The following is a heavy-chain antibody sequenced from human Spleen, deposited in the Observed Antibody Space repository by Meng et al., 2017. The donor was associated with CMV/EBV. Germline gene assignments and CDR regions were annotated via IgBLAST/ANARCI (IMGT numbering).Heavy chain of an antibody. J-gene: IGHJ4*02. CDR3: AKAFSASWYREYYDD. D-gene: IGHD6-13*01. CDR2: IIGSGATT. V-gene: IGHV3-23*01. Sequence: GESLKISCAASGFAFNNYAMTWVRQAPGKGLEWVSTIIGSGATTYYADSVMGRFTISRDNSRNTLSLEMRSLRAEDTAIYYCAKAFSASWYREYYDDWGQGTLVTVSS. CDR1: GFAFNNYA.